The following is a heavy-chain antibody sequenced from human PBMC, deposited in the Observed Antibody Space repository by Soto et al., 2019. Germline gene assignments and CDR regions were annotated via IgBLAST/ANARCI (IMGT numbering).Heavy chain of an antibody. CDR1: GGTFSSYA. CDR3: ARGGRSGYRYYYAMDV. Sequence: QVQLVQSGAEVKKPGSSVKVSCKASGGTFSSYAISWVRQSPGQGLEWMGGIIPIFGTANYAQKFQGRVTITADESTSTDYMELKSLRSEDTAVYYCARGGRSGYRYYYAMDVWGQGTTVTVSS. J-gene: IGHJ6*02. V-gene: IGHV1-69*01. CDR2: IIPIFGTA. D-gene: IGHD3-3*01.